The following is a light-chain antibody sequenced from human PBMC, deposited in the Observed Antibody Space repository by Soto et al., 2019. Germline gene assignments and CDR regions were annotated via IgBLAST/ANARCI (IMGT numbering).Light chain of an antibody. Sequence: EIVLTQSPGTLSLSPGERATLSCRASQSVSSSYLAWYQQKPGQAPRLLIYGASSRATGIPDRFSGSGSGTDFTLTIRRLKPEVFAVYYCQQYGSSPLYTFGQGTKLEIK. J-gene: IGKJ2*01. CDR3: QQYGSSPLYT. CDR1: QSVSSSY. CDR2: GAS. V-gene: IGKV3-20*01.